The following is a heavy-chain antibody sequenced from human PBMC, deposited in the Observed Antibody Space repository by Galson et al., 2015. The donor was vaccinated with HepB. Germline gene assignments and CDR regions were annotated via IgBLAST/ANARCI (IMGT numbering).Heavy chain of an antibody. D-gene: IGHD6-13*01. J-gene: IGHJ3*02. V-gene: IGHV3-30-3*01. CDR3: ASAISSSWWRGAFEI. CDR1: GFTFSSYA. Sequence: SLRLSCAASGFTFSSYAMHWVRQAPGKGLEWVAVISYDGSNKYYADSVKGRFTISRDNSKNTLYLQMNSLRAEDTAVYYCASAISSSWWRGAFEIWGQGTMVTVSS. CDR2: ISYDGSNK.